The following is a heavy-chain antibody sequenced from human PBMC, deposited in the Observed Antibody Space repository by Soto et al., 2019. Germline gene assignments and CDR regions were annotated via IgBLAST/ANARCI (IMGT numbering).Heavy chain of an antibody. J-gene: IGHJ4*02. Sequence: SQTLSLTCAISGDSVSSKSDAWNWIRQSPSRGLEWLGRTYYRSKWYNEYAESVKSRITINPDTSKNQFSLQLNSVTPEDTAMYYCARGGTPTSGGPLDLAYWGQATLLTLSS. CDR2: TYYRSKWYN. CDR3: ARGGTPTSGGPLDLAY. V-gene: IGHV6-1*01. D-gene: IGHD1-26*01. CDR1: GDSVSSKSDA.